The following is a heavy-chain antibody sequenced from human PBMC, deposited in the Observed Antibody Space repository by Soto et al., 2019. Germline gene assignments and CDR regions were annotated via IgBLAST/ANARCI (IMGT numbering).Heavy chain of an antibody. D-gene: IGHD3-10*01. Sequence: SETLSLTCTVSGGSIRNYDWSWIRQPPGKGLEWIGYIYYSGSSNYNPSLKSRVTLSVDTSKNQFSLKLSSVTAADTAVYYCARFVDVVRGVILDYFDYWGQGTLVTVSS. J-gene: IGHJ4*02. CDR1: GGSIRNYD. CDR2: IYYSGSS. V-gene: IGHV4-59*08. CDR3: ARFVDVVRGVILDYFDY.